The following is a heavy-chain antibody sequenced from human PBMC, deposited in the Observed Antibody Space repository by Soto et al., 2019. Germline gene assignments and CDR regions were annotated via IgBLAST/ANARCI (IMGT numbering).Heavy chain of an antibody. D-gene: IGHD3-22*01. CDR2: IKYDGSEK. Sequence: HPGGSLRLSCAASGFTFSSYWMSWVRQAPGRGLEWMANIKYDGSEKYYVDSMKGRLTISRDNAKNSLYLQMNSLRAEDTAVYYCASSPHKDSRPDYWGQGTLVTVSS. CDR1: GFTFSSYW. J-gene: IGHJ4*02. V-gene: IGHV3-7*03. CDR3: ASSPHKDSRPDY.